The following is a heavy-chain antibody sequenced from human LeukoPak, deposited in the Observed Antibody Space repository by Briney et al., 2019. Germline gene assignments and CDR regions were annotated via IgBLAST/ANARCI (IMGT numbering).Heavy chain of an antibody. J-gene: IGHJ5*02. D-gene: IGHD6-19*01. CDR2: MYYSGST. V-gene: IGHV4-59*01. CDR1: GGSIRSYY. CDR3: ARAVAVAGNWFDP. Sequence: SETLSLTCTVSGGSIRSYYWNWIRQPPGKGLEWIGYMYYSGSTNYNPSLKSRVTISVDTSKNQFSLKLSSVTAEDTAVYYCARAVAVAGNWFDPWGQGTLVTVSS.